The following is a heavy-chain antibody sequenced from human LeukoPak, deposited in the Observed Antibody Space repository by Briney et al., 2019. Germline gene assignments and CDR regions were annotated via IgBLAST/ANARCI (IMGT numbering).Heavy chain of an antibody. CDR3: AREYVGNVYYFDY. CDR1: GFTFSNYG. Sequence: GGSLRLSCAAPGFTFSNYGMHWVRQAPGKGLEWVGLIWYDGSNKYYTDSVKGRFTISRDNSKNTLYLLMSSLRAEDTAVYYCAREYVGNVYYFDYWGQGTLVTVSS. V-gene: IGHV3-33*01. CDR2: IWYDGSNK. J-gene: IGHJ4*02. D-gene: IGHD4-23*01.